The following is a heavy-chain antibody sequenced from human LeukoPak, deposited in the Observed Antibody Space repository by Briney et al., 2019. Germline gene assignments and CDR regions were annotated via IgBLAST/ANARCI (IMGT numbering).Heavy chain of an antibody. CDR2: IVVGSGNT. J-gene: IGHJ4*02. D-gene: IGHD3-22*01. V-gene: IGHV1-58*01. CDR3: ARGDDSGYYDYFDY. CDR1: GFTFTSSA. Sequence: SVKVSCKASGFTFTSSAVQWVRQARGQRLEWIGWIVVGSGNTNYAQKFQERVTITRDMSTSTAYMELSSLRSEDTAMYYCARGDDSGYYDYFDYWGQGALVTVSS.